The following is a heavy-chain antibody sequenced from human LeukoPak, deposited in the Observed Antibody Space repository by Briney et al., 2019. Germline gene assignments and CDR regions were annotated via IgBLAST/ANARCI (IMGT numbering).Heavy chain of an antibody. CDR3: AKDSPLSMIVVVIDEPDY. Sequence: SETLSLTCTVSGGSISSYYWSWIRQPPGKGLEWIGYIYHSGSTNYNPSLKSRVTISVDTSKNQFSLKLSSVTAADTAVYYCAKDSPLSMIVVVIDEPDYWGQGTLVTVSS. D-gene: IGHD3-22*01. CDR2: IYHSGST. V-gene: IGHV4-59*01. CDR1: GGSISSYY. J-gene: IGHJ4*02.